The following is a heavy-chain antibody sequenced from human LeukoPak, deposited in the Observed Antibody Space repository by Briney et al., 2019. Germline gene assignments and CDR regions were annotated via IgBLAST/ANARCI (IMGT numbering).Heavy chain of an antibody. Sequence: GGSLRLSCAASGFTFSTYTMNWVRQAPGKGLEWVSCISSSSTYIHYADSVKGRFTISRDDAKNSLYLQLNSLRVEDTAVYYCARIFYDSRAYYSDYWGQGTLLTVSS. CDR1: GFTFSTYT. J-gene: IGHJ4*02. CDR3: ARIFYDSRAYYSDY. V-gene: IGHV3-21*01. D-gene: IGHD3-22*01. CDR2: ISSSSTYI.